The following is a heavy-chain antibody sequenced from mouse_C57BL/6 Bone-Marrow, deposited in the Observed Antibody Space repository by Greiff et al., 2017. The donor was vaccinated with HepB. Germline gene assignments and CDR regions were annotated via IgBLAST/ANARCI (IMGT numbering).Heavy chain of an antibody. Sequence: VQLKESGGGLVKPGGSLKLSCAASGFSFSDYGMHWVRQAPEKGLEWVAYISSGSSTIYYADTVKGRFTISRDNAKNTLFLQMNSLRSEDTAMHYCARGLDYYGSSYGFAYWGQGTLVTVSA. V-gene: IGHV5-17*01. CDR2: ISSGSSTI. CDR1: GFSFSDYG. D-gene: IGHD1-1*01. CDR3: ARGLDYYGSSYGFAY. J-gene: IGHJ3*01.